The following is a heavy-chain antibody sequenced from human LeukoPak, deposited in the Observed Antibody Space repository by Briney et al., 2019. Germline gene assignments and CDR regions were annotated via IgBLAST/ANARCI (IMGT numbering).Heavy chain of an antibody. CDR3: ARGGGYSFDF. CDR2: TYYRSKWHN. Sequence: SQTLSLTCAISGDRAFSNNAAWNWIRRSPSRGFKWLGRTYYRSKWHNDYAISLTSRITVNPDTSRNQFSLQLTSVTPEDTAVYFCARGGGYSFDFWGQGTLVTVSS. J-gene: IGHJ4*02. CDR1: GDRAFSNNAA. D-gene: IGHD1-26*01. V-gene: IGHV6-1*01.